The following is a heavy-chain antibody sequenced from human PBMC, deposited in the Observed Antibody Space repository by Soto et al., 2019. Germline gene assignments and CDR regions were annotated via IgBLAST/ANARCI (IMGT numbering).Heavy chain of an antibody. V-gene: IGHV3-23*01. CDR3: AKDRERIATRSIDY. J-gene: IGHJ4*02. CDR2: ISGSGVST. Sequence: EVQLLESGGGLVQPGGSLRLSCAASEFTFSSYAMSWVRQAPGKGLEWVSGISGSGVSTYYADSVKGRFTISRDNSKSTLYLQMNSLRAEDTAVYYCAKDRERIATRSIDYWGQGTLVTVSS. CDR1: EFTFSSYA. D-gene: IGHD6-6*01.